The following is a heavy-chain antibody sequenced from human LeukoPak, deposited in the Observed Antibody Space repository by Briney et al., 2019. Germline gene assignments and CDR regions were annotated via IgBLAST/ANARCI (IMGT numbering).Heavy chain of an antibody. CDR2: ISGSGDST. V-gene: IGHV3-23*01. CDR1: GFTFSSYA. J-gene: IGHJ4*02. CDR3: AKGAFFTWRQLGYYFDY. Sequence: GGSLRLSCAASGFTFSSYAMNWVRQAPGKGLEWVSGISGSGDSTYYAGSVKGRFTISRDNSKNTLYLQMNSLRAEDTAVYYCAKGAFFTWRQLGYYFDYWGQGTLVTVSS. D-gene: IGHD5-18*01.